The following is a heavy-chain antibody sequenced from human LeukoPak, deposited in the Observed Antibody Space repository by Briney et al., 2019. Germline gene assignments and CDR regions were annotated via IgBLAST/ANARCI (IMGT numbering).Heavy chain of an antibody. CDR1: GFTFSSYG. Sequence: GGSLRLSCAASGFTFSSYGMHWVRQAPGKGLEWVAVIWYDGSNKYYADSVKGRFTISRDNSKNTLYLQMNSLRAEDTAVYYCAKDGGLVVVAATTYYYYGMDVWGQGTTVTVSS. CDR2: IWYDGSNK. J-gene: IGHJ6*02. D-gene: IGHD2-15*01. V-gene: IGHV3-30*02. CDR3: AKDGGLVVVAATTYYYYGMDV.